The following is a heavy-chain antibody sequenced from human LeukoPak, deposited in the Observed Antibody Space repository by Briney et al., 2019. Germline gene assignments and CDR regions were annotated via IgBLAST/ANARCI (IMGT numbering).Heavy chain of an antibody. CDR2: IYTSGST. V-gene: IGHV4-61*02. Sequence: PSQTLSLTCTVSGGSISSGSYYWSWIRQPAGKGLEWIGRIYTSGSTNYNPSLKSRVTISVDTSKNQFSLKLSSVTAADTAVYYCARSYYYDSSGPLPFDYWGQGTLVTVSS. J-gene: IGHJ4*02. CDR3: ARSYYYDSSGPLPFDY. D-gene: IGHD3-22*01. CDR1: GGSISSGSYY.